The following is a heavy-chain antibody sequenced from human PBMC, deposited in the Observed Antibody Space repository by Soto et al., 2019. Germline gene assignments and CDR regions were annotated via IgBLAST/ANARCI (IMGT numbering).Heavy chain of an antibody. CDR2: IIPIFGTA. J-gene: IGHJ5*02. D-gene: IGHD5-18*01. CDR1: GGTFSSYA. Sequence: GASVKVSCKASGGTFSSYAISWVRQAPGQGLEWMGGIIPIFGTANYAQKFQGRVTITADESTSTAYMELSSLRSEDTAVYYCARDAADQDTAMVFNWFDPWGQGTLVTVSS. CDR3: ARDAADQDTAMVFNWFDP. V-gene: IGHV1-69*13.